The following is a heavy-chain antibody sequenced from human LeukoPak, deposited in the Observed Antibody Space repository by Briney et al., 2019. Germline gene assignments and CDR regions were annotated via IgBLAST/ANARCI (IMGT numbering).Heavy chain of an antibody. Sequence: GGSLKLSCAASGFTFSGSAMHWVRQASGKGLEWVGRIRSKANSYATAYAASVKGRFTIPRDDSKNTAYLQMNSLKTEDTAVYYCTTRSGSYSDYWGQGTLVTVSS. CDR1: GFTFSGSA. V-gene: IGHV3-73*01. J-gene: IGHJ4*02. CDR3: TTRSGSYSDY. D-gene: IGHD1-26*01. CDR2: IRSKANSYAT.